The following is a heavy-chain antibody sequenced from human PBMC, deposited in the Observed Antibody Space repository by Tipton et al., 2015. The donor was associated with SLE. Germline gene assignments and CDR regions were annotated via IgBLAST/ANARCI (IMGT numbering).Heavy chain of an antibody. CDR3: AIGGDSGYDL. CDR2: IYYSGTT. V-gene: IGHV4-39*07. D-gene: IGHD5-12*01. Sequence: TLSLTCTVSGGSISSSCYYWVWLRQPPGKGLDWIGNIYYSGTTYYNLYLKSRVTISVDRSKILFSLNLSSVTAADTAVYYCAIGGDSGYDLWGQGP. J-gene: IGHJ6*02. CDR1: GGSISSSCYY.